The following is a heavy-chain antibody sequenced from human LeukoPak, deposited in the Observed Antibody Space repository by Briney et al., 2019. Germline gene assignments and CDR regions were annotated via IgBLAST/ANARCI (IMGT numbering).Heavy chain of an antibody. J-gene: IGHJ4*02. CDR3: ARDEAAGDY. V-gene: IGHV3-30-3*01. CDR1: GFTFSSYA. Sequence: PGRSLRLSCAASGFTFSSYAMHWVRQAPGKGLGWVAVISYDGSNKYYADSVKGRFTISRDNSKNTLYLQMNSLRAEDTAVYYCARDEAAGDYWGQGTLVTVSS. CDR2: ISYDGSNK. D-gene: IGHD6-13*01.